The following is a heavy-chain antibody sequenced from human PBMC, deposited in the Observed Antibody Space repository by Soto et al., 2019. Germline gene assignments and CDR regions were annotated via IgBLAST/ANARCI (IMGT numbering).Heavy chain of an antibody. J-gene: IGHJ4*02. Sequence: PXXTLSLPFTVSGGSISSYYWGWIRQPPGKGLEWIGYTYYSGSTNYNPSLKSRVTISVDTSKNQFSLKLSSVTAADTAVYYCARGWGLVFDYWGQGTLVTVSS. D-gene: IGHD2-21*02. CDR3: ARGWGLVFDY. CDR1: GGSISSYY. CDR2: TYYSGST. V-gene: IGHV4-59*01.